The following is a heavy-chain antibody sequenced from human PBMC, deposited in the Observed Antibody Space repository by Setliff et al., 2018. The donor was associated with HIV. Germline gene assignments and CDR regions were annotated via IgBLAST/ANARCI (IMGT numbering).Heavy chain of an antibody. CDR3: ARRHEDGYIDY. J-gene: IGHJ4*02. V-gene: IGHV1-69*10. CDR1: GGTFSSYA. CDR2: TIPILGIA. Sequence: VKVSCKASGGTFSSYAISWVRQAPGQGLEWMGGTIPILGIANYAQKFQGRVTITADESTSTAYMELSSLRSEDTAVYYCARRHEDGYIDYWGQGTLVTVSS.